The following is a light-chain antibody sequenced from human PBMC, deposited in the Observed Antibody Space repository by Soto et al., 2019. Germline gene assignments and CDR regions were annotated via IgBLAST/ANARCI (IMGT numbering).Light chain of an antibody. CDR1: HSVSTY. Sequence: EIVMTQSPATLSVSPGGRATLSCRASHSVSTYLAWYQQRPGQAPRLLIYGASSRATGIPDRFSGSGSGTDFTLTISRLEPEDFVVYYCQQYGSPPQTFGQGTKVDIK. CDR3: QQYGSPPQT. V-gene: IGKV3-20*01. CDR2: GAS. J-gene: IGKJ1*01.